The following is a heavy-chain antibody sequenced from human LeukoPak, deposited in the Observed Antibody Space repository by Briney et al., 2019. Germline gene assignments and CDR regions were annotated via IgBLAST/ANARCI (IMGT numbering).Heavy chain of an antibody. CDR3: AKVEGVGYCSSTSCYSDY. D-gene: IGHD2-2*01. CDR1: GFTFSSYA. J-gene: IGHJ4*02. V-gene: IGHV3-23*01. Sequence: GGSLRLSCAASGFTFSSYAMSWVRQAPGKGLEWVSAISGSGGSTYYADSVKGRFTISRDNSKNTLYLQMNSLRAEDTAVYYCAKVEGVGYCSSTSCYSDYWGQGTLVTVSS. CDR2: ISGSGGST.